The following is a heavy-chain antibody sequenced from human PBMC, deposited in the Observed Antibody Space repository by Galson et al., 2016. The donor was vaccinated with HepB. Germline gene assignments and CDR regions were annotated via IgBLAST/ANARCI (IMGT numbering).Heavy chain of an antibody. J-gene: IGHJ5*02. CDR1: GLPRRSAAVG. CDR3: AHGSGWRFDH. Sequence: PALVKLTQPLTLTCSFPGLPRRSAAVGVGWVGQPPCEPPEWLAFIYWDAAEYSSPSLNSRLTITKDTSKNQVDLTMTNMDPVDTGTYYCAHGSGWRFDHWGQGTLVTVSS. V-gene: IGHV2-5*02. CDR2: IYWDAAE. D-gene: IGHD6-19*01.